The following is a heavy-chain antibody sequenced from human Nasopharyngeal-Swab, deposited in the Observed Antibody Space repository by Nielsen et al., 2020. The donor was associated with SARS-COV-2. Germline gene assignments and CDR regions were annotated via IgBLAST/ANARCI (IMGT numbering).Heavy chain of an antibody. D-gene: IGHD3-10*01. CDR1: GFTFIRYG. V-gene: IGHV3-33*01. CDR3: VRALGEEGDY. J-gene: IGHJ4*02. Sequence: GGPLRLSCDASGFTFIRYGLHWVRQAPGTGLAWFAILWYDGTNRDYADSVKDPFTISRDTSKNTLDLQMNSLKAVDTAIYYCVRALGEEGDYWGQGTPVTVSS. CDR2: LWYDGTNR.